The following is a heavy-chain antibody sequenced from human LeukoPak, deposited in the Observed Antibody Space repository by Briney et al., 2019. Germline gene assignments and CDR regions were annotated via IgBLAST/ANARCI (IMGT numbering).Heavy chain of an antibody. D-gene: IGHD2-15*01. Sequence: GGSLRLSCAASGFTFSSYGMHRVRQAPGKGLEWVAVIWYDGSNKYYADSVKGRFTISRDNSKNTLYLQMNSLRAENMAVYYCAKGGSCSGATCYLTLFDYWGQGTLVTVSS. CDR2: IWYDGSNK. CDR1: GFTFSSYG. V-gene: IGHV3-33*06. CDR3: AKGGSCSGATCYLTLFDY. J-gene: IGHJ4*02.